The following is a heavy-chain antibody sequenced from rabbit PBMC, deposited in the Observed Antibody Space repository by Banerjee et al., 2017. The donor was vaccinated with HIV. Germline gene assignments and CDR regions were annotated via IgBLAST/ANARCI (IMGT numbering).Heavy chain of an antibody. V-gene: IGHV1S45*01. D-gene: IGHD1-1*01. CDR1: GIDFSSYYY. J-gene: IGHJ2*01. CDR2: IYTGSSGRT. CDR3: ARSFSAAYSGYDAFDS. Sequence: QQQLEESGGGLVKPGGTLTLTCKASGIDFSSYYYMCWVRQAPGKGLEWIACIYTGSSGRTYYASWAKGRFTISKTSSTTVTLQMTSLTAADTATYFCARSFSAAYSGYDAFDSWGPGTLVTVS.